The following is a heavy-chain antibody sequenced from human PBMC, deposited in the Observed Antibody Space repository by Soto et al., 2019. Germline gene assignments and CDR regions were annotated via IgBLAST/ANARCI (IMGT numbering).Heavy chain of an antibody. CDR2: ISGSGGST. J-gene: IGHJ6*02. V-gene: IGHV3-23*01. Sequence: GGSVRLSCAASGFTFSSYAMSWVRQAPGKGLEWVSAISGSGGSTYYADSVKGRFTISRDNSKNTLYLQMNSLRAEDTAVYYCAGTVDTAMTGYYYYGMDVWGQGTTLTVSS. D-gene: IGHD5-18*01. CDR1: GFTFSSYA. CDR3: AGTVDTAMTGYYYYGMDV.